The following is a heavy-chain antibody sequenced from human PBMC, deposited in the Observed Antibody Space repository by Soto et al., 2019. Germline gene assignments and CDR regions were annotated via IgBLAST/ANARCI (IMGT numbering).Heavy chain of an antibody. V-gene: IGHV3-30-3*02. J-gene: IGHJ4*02. Sequence: PGRSLRLSCAAPGFTFSIYALHWVRQAPGKGLEWVAVMSPNGNNQYYADSVKGRFNISRDTSKSTLYLQMTSLRPDDTAVYYCATGANFYYDTSRYWGQGTLVTVSS. CDR3: ATGANFYYDTSRY. D-gene: IGHD3-22*01. CDR2: MSPNGNNQ. CDR1: GFTFSIYA.